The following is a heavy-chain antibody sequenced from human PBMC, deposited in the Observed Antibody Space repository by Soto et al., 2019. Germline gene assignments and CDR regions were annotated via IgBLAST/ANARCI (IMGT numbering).Heavy chain of an antibody. D-gene: IGHD1-20*01. J-gene: IGHJ3*02. CDR3: ARSTHVTGTTGAFDI. CDR1: GGSISSGDYY. Sequence: SETLSLTCTVSGGSISSGDYYWSWIRQPPGKGLEWIGYIYYSGSTYYNPSLKSRVTISVDTSKNQFSLKLSSVTAADTAVYYCARSTHVTGTTGAFDIWGQGTMVTVSS. CDR2: IYYSGST. V-gene: IGHV4-30-4*01.